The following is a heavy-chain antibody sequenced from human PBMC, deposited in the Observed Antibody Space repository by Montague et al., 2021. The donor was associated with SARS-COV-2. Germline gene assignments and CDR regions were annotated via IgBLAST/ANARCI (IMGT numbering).Heavy chain of an antibody. CDR3: ARAPIYRSSWYAYFDY. J-gene: IGHJ4*02. Sequence: SETLSLTCTVSGDSTNNYYWSWIRQPPGKGLEWIGYINYSGSTHYNPSLQSRVTLSKDTSKNQFSLRLTSVTAADTAVYFCARAPIYRSSWYAYFDYWGQGTLVTVSS. D-gene: IGHD6-13*01. V-gene: IGHV4-59*01. CDR2: INYSGST. CDR1: GDSTNNYY.